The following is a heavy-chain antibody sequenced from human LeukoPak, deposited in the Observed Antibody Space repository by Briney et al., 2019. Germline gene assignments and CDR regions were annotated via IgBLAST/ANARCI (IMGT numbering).Heavy chain of an antibody. CDR3: ARATVVSPNY. V-gene: IGHV3-23*01. Sequence: GGTLRLSCAASGFTFSDYGMSWVRQAPGKGLEWVSAISGSGADTYYADTVKGRFTISRDNSKNTLYLQMNSLRAEDTAVYYCARATVVSPNYWGQGTLVTVSS. CDR1: GFTFSDYG. D-gene: IGHD4-23*01. J-gene: IGHJ4*02. CDR2: ISGSGADT.